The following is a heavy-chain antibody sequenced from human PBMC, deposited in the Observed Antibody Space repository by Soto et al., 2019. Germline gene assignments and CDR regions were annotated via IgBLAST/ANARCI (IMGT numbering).Heavy chain of an antibody. V-gene: IGHV1-18*01. CDR3: AREGQAPYYYYGMDV. CDR2: SSGYNGNT. J-gene: IGHJ6*02. CDR1: GYTFTNYG. Sequence: QVQLVQSGAEVKKPGASVTVSCKASGYTFTNYGFSWVRQAPGQGLEWMGWSSGYNGNTKYAEKFQTRVTMTTDPSTNTAHMELRSLRSDDTAVYYCAREGQAPYYYYGMDVWGQGTAVTVSS.